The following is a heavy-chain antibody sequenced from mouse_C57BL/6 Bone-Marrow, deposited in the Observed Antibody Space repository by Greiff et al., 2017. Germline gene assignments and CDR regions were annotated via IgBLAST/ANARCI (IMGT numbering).Heavy chain of an antibody. D-gene: IGHD1-1*01. CDR1: GFSLSTFGMG. Sequence: QVQLKESGPGILQPSQTLSLTCSFSGFSLSTFGMGVGWIRPPSGKGLEWLAHIWWDDAKYYKPALKSQLTISKDTSKNQVFLKIANVDTAETATYYCARGTYYYDGSRFDYWGQGTTLTVSS. CDR2: IWWDDAK. CDR3: ARGTYYYDGSRFDY. J-gene: IGHJ2*01. V-gene: IGHV8-8*01.